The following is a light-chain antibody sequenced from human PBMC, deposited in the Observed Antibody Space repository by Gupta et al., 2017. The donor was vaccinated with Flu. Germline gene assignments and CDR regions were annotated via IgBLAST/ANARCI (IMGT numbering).Light chain of an antibody. CDR1: SSNIGSNY. CDR2: RNN. J-gene: IGLJ3*02. CDR3: AAWDDSLSGHWV. Sequence: QSVLTQPPSASGTPGQRVTISCSGSSSNIGSNYVYWYQQLPGTAHKLLIYRNNQRPSGVPDRFSGSKSGTSDSLAISGLRSEDEADYDCAAWDDSLSGHWVFGGGTKLTVL. V-gene: IGLV1-47*01.